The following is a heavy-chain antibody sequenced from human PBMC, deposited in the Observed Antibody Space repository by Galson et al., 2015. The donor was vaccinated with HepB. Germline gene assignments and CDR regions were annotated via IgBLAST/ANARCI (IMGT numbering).Heavy chain of an antibody. V-gene: IGHV3-23*01. D-gene: IGHD4-17*01. J-gene: IGHJ1*01. CDR3: AKGADYGDYFWQH. CDR2: ISGSGGST. CDR1: GFTFSNYA. Sequence: SLRLSCAASGFTFSNYAMSWVRQAPGKGLEWVSAISGSGGSTYYADSVKGRFTISRDNSKNTLYLQMNSLRAEDTAVYYCAKGADYGDYFWQHWGQGTLVTVSS.